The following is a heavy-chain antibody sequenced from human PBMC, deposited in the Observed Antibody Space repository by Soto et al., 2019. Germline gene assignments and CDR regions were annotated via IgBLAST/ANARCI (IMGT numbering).Heavy chain of an antibody. Sequence: QVQLVESGGGVVQPGRSLRLSCAASGFTFNSYGMHWVRQAPGKGLEWVAVISYDGSKKYYAESVKGRFTISRDKSKNTLYLQMNSLRAEDTAVYYCAKDAFVGSHSLYYGMDVWGQGTTVTVSS. D-gene: IGHD1-26*01. J-gene: IGHJ6*02. V-gene: IGHV3-30*18. CDR1: GFTFNSYG. CDR3: AKDAFVGSHSLYYGMDV. CDR2: ISYDGSKK.